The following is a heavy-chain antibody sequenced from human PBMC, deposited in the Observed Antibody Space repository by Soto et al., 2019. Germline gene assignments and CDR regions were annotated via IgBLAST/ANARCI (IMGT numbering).Heavy chain of an antibody. D-gene: IGHD3-3*01. CDR1: GFTFSSYS. J-gene: IGHJ6*02. CDR2: ISSSSSTI. V-gene: IGHV3-48*02. Sequence: PGGSLRLSCAASGFTFSSYSMNWVRQAPGKXLEWVSYISSSSSTIYYADSVKGRFTISRDNAKNSLYLQMNSLRDEDTAVYYCARALHNADDFWSGYCRSLEYGMDVWGQGTTVTVSS. CDR3: ARALHNADDFWSGYCRSLEYGMDV.